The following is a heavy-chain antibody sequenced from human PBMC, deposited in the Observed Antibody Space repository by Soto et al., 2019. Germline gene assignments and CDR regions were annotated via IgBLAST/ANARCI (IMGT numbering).Heavy chain of an antibody. J-gene: IGHJ5*02. D-gene: IGHD6-13*01. CDR1: GYTLTEFS. V-gene: IGHV1-24*01. CDR2: FDPEDGET. Sequence: ASVKVSCKVSGYTLTEFSMHWVRQAPGKGLEWMGGFDPEDGETIYAQKFQGRVTMTEDTSTDTAYMELSSLRSEDTAVYYCATLIRDCSSWLGWWFGPWGQGTLVTVSS. CDR3: ATLIRDCSSWLGWWFGP.